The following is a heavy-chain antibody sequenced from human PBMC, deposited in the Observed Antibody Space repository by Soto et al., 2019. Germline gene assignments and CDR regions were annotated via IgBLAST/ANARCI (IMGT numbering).Heavy chain of an antibody. CDR1: GGSISSGGYY. J-gene: IGHJ5*02. D-gene: IGHD2-2*01. Sequence: QVQLQESGPGLVKPSQTLSLTCTVSGGSISSGGYYWSWIRQHPGKGLEWIGYIYYSGSTYYNPSLKSRVTISIDTSKNQFSLKLSSVTAADTAVYYCALVVPAAILGGINWFDPWGQGTLVTVSS. CDR3: ALVVPAAILGGINWFDP. V-gene: IGHV4-31*03. CDR2: IYYSGST.